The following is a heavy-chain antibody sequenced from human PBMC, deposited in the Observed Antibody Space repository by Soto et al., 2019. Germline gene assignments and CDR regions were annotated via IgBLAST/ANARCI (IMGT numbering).Heavy chain of an antibody. J-gene: IGHJ3*02. CDR1: GFSLSNARMG. Sequence: QVTLKESGPVLVKPTETLTLTCTVSGFSLSNARMGVSWIRQPPGKALEWLAHIFSNDEKSYSTSLKSRLTISKDTSKRQVVLTMTNMDPVDTATYYCARINGDTAMAEDAFDTWGQGTMVTVSS. V-gene: IGHV2-26*01. CDR3: ARINGDTAMAEDAFDT. D-gene: IGHD5-18*01. CDR2: IFSNDEK.